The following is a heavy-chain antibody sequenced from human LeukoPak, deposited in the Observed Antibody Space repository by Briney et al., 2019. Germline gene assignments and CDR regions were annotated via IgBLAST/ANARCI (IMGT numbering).Heavy chain of an antibody. CDR2: IRSSGTSIGSTI. Sequence: GGSLRLSCEAFGFTLSSYEIKWVRQAPGMGLEWVSCIRSSGTSIGSTIYYADSVKGRFTVSRDNAENSLYLQMNSLRAEDTAVYYCAANSDDYSGMNVWGQGTTVTVSS. D-gene: IGHD4/OR15-4a*01. J-gene: IGHJ6*02. CDR1: GFTLSSYE. CDR3: AANSDDYSGMNV. V-gene: IGHV3-48*03.